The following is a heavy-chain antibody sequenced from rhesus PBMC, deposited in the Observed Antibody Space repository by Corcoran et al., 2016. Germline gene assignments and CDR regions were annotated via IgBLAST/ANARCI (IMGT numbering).Heavy chain of an antibody. J-gene: IGHJ4*01. CDR1: GLSISTSGMG. CDR2: INWDDDI. CDR3: ARQVSTYRPFDY. Sequence: QVTLKESGPALVKPTQTLTLTCTFSGLSISTSGMGVGWFRQPPGKALEWLALINWDDDIYYSTSLKSRLTISKDTTKHQVVLTMTNMDPVDTATYYCARQVSTYRPFDYWGQGVLVTVSS. V-gene: IGHV2-174*01. D-gene: IGHD2-15*01.